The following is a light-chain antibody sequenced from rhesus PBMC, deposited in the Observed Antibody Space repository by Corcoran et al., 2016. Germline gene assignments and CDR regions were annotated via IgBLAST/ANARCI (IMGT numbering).Light chain of an antibody. J-gene: IGKJ4*01. V-gene: IGKV1-37*01. CDR2: HAS. CDR3: QQYNSDPLT. Sequence: DIQMTQSPSSLSASVGDRVTITCRASQGISSYLAWYQQKPGKAPKSLIYHASTLERGGPSRFSGNGSWTEFTLTISSLQSEDFATYYCQQYNSDPLTFGGGTKVEIK. CDR1: QGISSY.